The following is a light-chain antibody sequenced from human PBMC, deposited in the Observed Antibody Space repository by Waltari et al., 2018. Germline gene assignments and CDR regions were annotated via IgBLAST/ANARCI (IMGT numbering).Light chain of an antibody. V-gene: IGLV2-11*01. J-gene: IGLJ2*01. CDR1: SRDVGGFTY. CDR3: CSYAGSYTVL. CDR2: DVI. Sequence: QSALTQPPSVSGSPGQSVTISCSGTSRDVGGFTYCSWYQQHPGKAPKIMIYDVIKRPSGVPDRFSGSKSDNTASLTISGLQAEDEADYYCCSYAGSYTVLFGGGTKLTVL.